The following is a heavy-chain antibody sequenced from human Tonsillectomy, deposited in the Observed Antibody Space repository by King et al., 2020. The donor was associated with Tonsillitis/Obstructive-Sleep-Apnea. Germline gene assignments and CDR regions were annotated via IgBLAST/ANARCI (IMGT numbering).Heavy chain of an antibody. Sequence: TLQESGPTLVKPTQTLTLTCSFSGFSLSTSGMGVGWIRQPPGKALEWLALIYWDDDKRYSPSLKSRLTIIKDTSKNQVVLIMTNMDPVDTATYYCAHQLLYCDTTICHAKYYFDYWGQGTLVTVSS. V-gene: IGHV2-5*02. CDR2: IYWDDDK. J-gene: IGHJ4*02. CDR1: GFSLSTSGMG. D-gene: IGHD2-2*01. CDR3: AHQLLYCDTTICHAKYYFDY.